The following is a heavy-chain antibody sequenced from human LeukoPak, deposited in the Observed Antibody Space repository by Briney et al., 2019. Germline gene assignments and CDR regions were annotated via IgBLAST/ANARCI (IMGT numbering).Heavy chain of an antibody. V-gene: IGHV4-30-4*01. CDR2: IYYSGST. CDR3: ATNIPHDAFDI. D-gene: IGHD2-21*01. CDR1: GGSISSGGYY. Sequence: SETLSLTCTVSGGSISSGGYYWSWIRQPPGKGLEWIGYIYYSGSTYYNPSLKSRVTISVDTSKSQFSLKLSSVTAADTAVYYCATNIPHDAFDIWGQGTMVTVSS. J-gene: IGHJ3*02.